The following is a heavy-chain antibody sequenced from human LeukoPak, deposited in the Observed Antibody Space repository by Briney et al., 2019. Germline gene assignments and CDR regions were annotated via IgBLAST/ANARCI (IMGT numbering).Heavy chain of an antibody. V-gene: IGHV4-59*01. J-gene: IGHJ6*02. D-gene: IGHD4-11*01. CDR3: ARDRTVITNAVYFYGMDV. CDR1: GDSISSYY. Sequence: PSETLSLTCTVSGDSISSYYWSWIRQPPGKGLEWIGYISYSGSTKFNPSLESRVTMSVDTSRNQFSLKLNSVTAADTAVYYCARDRTVITNAVYFYGMDVWGQGTTVTVSS. CDR2: ISYSGST.